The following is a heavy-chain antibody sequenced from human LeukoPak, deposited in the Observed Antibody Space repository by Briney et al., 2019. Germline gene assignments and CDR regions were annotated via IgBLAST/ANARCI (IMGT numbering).Heavy chain of an antibody. J-gene: IGHJ4*02. CDR2: IYHSGST. D-gene: IGHD6-13*01. V-gene: IGHV4-38-2*01. Sequence: PSETLSLTCAVSGYSISSGYYWGWIRQPPGKGLGWIGSIYHSGSTYYNPSLKSRVTISVDTSKNQFSLKLSSVTAADTAVYYCARINRQQLVLDYWGQGTLVTVSS. CDR1: GYSISSGYY. CDR3: ARINRQQLVLDY.